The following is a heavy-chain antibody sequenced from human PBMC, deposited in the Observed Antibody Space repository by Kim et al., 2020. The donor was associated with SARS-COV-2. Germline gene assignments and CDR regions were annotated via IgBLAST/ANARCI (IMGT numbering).Heavy chain of an antibody. V-gene: IGHV4-31*03. J-gene: IGHJ4*02. Sequence: SETLSLTCTVSGGPISSCGYYWSWIRQHPGKGLEWIGYIYYSGSTYYNPSLKSRVTISVDTSKNQFSLKLSSVTAADTAVYYCARFLDTMVRGVIPYDYWGQGTLVTVSS. CDR3: ARFLDTMVRGVIPYDY. CDR1: GGPISSCGYY. CDR2: IYYSGST. D-gene: IGHD3-10*01.